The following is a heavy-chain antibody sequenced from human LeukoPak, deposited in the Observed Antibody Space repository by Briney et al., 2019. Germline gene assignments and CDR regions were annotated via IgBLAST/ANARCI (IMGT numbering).Heavy chain of an antibody. V-gene: IGHV3-48*01. J-gene: IGHJ6*03. CDR1: GFTFSNYS. CDR3: ARDLYYMDV. CDR2: ISSSSSTI. Sequence: PGGSLRLSCEASGFTFSNYSMNWVRQAPGKGLEWVSYISSSSSTIYYADSVKGRFTISRDNAKNSLYLQMNSLRAEDTAVYYCARDLYYMDVWGKGTTVTVSS.